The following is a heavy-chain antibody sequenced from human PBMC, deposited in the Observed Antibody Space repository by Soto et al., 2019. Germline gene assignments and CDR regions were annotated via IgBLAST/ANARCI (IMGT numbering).Heavy chain of an antibody. D-gene: IGHD6-13*01. Sequence: SETLSLTCTVSGGSISSGGYYWSWIRQHPGKGLEWIGYIYYSGSTYYNPSLKSRVTISVDTSKNQFSLKLSSVTAADTAVYYCARVALKVNSSSWPHYYYYGMDVWGQGTTVTVSS. CDR1: GGSISSGGYY. CDR2: IYYSGST. CDR3: ARVALKVNSSSWPHYYYYGMDV. J-gene: IGHJ6*02. V-gene: IGHV4-31*03.